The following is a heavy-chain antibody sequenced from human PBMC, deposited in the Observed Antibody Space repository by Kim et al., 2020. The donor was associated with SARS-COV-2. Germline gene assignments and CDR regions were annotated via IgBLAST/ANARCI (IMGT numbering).Heavy chain of an antibody. J-gene: IGHJ3*02. CDR3: ARDFSGTHFDAFDI. V-gene: IGHV3-33*01. CDR2: IWYDGSNK. Sequence: GGSLRLSCAASGFTFSSYGMHWVRQAPGKGLEWVAVIWYDGSNKYYADSVKGRFTISRDNSKNTLYLQMNSLRAEDTAVYYCARDFSGTHFDAFDIWGQGTMVTVSS. D-gene: IGHD1-1*01. CDR1: GFTFSSYG.